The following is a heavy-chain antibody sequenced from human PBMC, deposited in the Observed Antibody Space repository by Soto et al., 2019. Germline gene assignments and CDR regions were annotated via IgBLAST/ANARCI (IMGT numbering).Heavy chain of an antibody. CDR2: IYYSGTT. D-gene: IGHD4-17*01. CDR1: GDSITSNSYF. CDR3: ARELLHDYGGNVVDP. J-gene: IGHJ5*02. V-gene: IGHV4-39*02. Sequence: SETLSLTCTVSGDSITSNSYFWAWIRQPPGKGLEWIGSIYYSGTTYYNPSLKSRVTISVDRSKNQFSLKLSSVTAADTAVYYCARELLHDYGGNVVDPWGQGTLVTVS.